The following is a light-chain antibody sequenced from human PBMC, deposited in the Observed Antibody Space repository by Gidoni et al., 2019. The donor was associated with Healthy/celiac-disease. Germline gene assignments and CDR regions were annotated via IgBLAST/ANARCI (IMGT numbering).Light chain of an antibody. J-gene: IGLJ3*02. CDR2: KDS. CDR3: YSAADNIGV. V-gene: IGLV3-27*01. Sequence: SYDLTQPSSVSVSPGQTARITCSGDVLAKRYARWFQQKPGQAPVLLIYKDSERPSGIPERFSGSSSGTTVTLTVSGAQVEDEADYYCFSYSAADNIGVFGGGTKLTVL. CDR1: VLAKRY.